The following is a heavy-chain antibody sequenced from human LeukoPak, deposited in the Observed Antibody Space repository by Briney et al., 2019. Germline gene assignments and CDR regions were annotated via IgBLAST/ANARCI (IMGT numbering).Heavy chain of an antibody. CDR2: ISGDGGST. V-gene: IGHV3-43*02. D-gene: IGHD2-15*01. CDR3: AKDNVDCSGGSCYLYYFDY. CDR1: GFTFDDYA. Sequence: GGSLRLSCAASGFTFDDYAMHWVRQAPGKGPEWVSLISGDGGSTYYADSVKGRFTISRDNSKNSLYLQMNSLRTEDTALYYCAKDNVDCSGGSCYLYYFDYWGQGTLVTVSS. J-gene: IGHJ4*02.